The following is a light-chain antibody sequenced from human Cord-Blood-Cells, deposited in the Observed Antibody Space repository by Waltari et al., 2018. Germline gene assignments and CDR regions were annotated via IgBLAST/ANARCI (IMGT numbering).Light chain of an antibody. J-gene: IGLJ3*02. CDR2: SNN. Sequence: QSVLTQPPSASCTPGPRVTFSRSGSSSNIGRNPVTWYQQLPGTAPKLLIYSNNQRPSGVPDRFSGSKSGTSASLAISGLQSEDEADYYCAAWDDSLNGPVFGGGTKLTVL. CDR1: SSNIGRNP. CDR3: AAWDDSLNGPV. V-gene: IGLV1-44*01.